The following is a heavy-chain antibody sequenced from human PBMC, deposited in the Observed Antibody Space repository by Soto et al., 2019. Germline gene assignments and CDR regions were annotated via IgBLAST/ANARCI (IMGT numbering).Heavy chain of an antibody. Sequence: GGSLRLSCAASGFTFSSYAMIWVRQAPVNGLEFVSAISGIFGSTYYADSVKGRFTISRYNSKNTLYLQMNSLIAEDTAVYYYAKTGYYDISGSNDNWGQGTLVTVSS. CDR1: GFTFSSYA. CDR3: AKTGYYDISGSNDN. V-gene: IGHV3-23*01. CDR2: ISGIFGST. J-gene: IGHJ4*02. D-gene: IGHD3-22*01.